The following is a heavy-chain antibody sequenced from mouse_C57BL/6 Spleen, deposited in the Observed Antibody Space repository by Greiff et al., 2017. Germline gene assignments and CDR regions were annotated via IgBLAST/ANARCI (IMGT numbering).Heavy chain of an antibody. CDR2: INYDVSRT. CDR3: ARVTTVVAWDFDY. D-gene: IGHD1-1*01. Sequence: DVMLVESEGGLVQPGSSMILFCTASGFTFSDYYMAWVRQVPEKGLEWVANINYDVSRTYYLDSLKSRFVISRDNAKNILYLQMSSLKSEDTATYCCARVTTVVAWDFDYWGQGTTHTVSS. CDR1: GFTFSDYY. J-gene: IGHJ2*01. V-gene: IGHV5-16*01.